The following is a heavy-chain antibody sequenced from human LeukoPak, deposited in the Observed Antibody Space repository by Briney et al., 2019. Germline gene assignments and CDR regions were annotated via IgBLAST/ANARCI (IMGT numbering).Heavy chain of an antibody. V-gene: IGHV3-7*01. CDR2: IKQDGSKK. J-gene: IGHJ4*02. Sequence: GGSLRLSCVASGFPFSSYWMTWVRQAPGKGLEWVANIKQDGSKKSYVDSVKGRFTISRDNAKNSLYLQMNSLRAEDTAVFYCAIITRRLERPIGWGQGTLVTVSS. CDR3: AIITRRLERPIG. D-gene: IGHD1-1*01. CDR1: GFPFSSYW.